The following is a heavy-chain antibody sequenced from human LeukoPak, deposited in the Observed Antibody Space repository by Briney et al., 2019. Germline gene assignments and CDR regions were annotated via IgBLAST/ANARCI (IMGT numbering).Heavy chain of an antibody. CDR2: MNPNTGRT. CDR1: RYTFSSYD. J-gene: IGHJ3*01. V-gene: IGHV1-8*01. Sequence: GASVKVSCKASRYTFSSYDINWVREAAGQGLEWMGWMNPNTGRTGYAQKFQGRVTMTRDTSISTAYMELSSLTSEDTAVYYCTRRNGFDFWGRGTLVTVSS. CDR3: TRRNGFDF.